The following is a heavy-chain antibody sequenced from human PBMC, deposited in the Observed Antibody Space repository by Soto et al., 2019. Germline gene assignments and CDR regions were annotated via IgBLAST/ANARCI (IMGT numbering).Heavy chain of an antibody. CDR1: GYTFTSYG. Sequence: QVQLVQSGAEVKKPGASVKVSCKASGYTFTSYGISWVRQAPGQGREWMGWISAYIGNTIYAQKLQGRVTTTTATATSTASMELRRLRSDDTAVYYCTLSTDLLLPVGYWGQGTLGTVSS. D-gene: IGHD2-2*01. CDR2: ISAYIGNT. V-gene: IGHV1-18*01. J-gene: IGHJ4*02. CDR3: TLSTDLLLPVGY.